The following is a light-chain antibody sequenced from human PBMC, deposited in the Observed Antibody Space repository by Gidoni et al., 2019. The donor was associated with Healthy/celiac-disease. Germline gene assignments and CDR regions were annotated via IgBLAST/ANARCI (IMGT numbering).Light chain of an antibody. Sequence: QSALTQPASVSGSPGQSITISCAGSSSDVGGYNYVSWYHVHPGKAPKLMIYEVSNRPSGVSHRFSGSKSGNTASLTISGLQAEDEADYYCSSFTTSSTGVFGTGTKVTVL. CDR3: SSFTTSSTGV. CDR1: SSDVGGYNY. CDR2: EVS. V-gene: IGLV2-14*01. J-gene: IGLJ1*01.